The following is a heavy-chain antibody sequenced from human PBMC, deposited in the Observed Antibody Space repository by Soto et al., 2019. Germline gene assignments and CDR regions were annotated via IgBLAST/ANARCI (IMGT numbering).Heavy chain of an antibody. CDR2: ISSRSDI. CDR1: GFTFSTYS. J-gene: IGHJ6*02. D-gene: IGHD2-2*02. CDR3: AREYTAWPLAYGSDV. Sequence: GVSLRLSCVVSGFTFSTYSINWVRQAPGKGLEWVSSISSRSDIYYEDSVKGRFTISRDNAKNSVSLQMNSLRAEDTAVYYCAREYTAWPLAYGSDVRGQGTMVTVSS. V-gene: IGHV3-21*01.